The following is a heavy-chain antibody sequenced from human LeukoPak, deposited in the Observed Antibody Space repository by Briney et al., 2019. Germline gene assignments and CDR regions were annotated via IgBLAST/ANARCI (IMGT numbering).Heavy chain of an antibody. CDR1: GGSISSYY. Sequence: SETLSLTCTVSGGSISSYYWSWIRQPPGKGLEWIGYIYYSGSTNYNPSLKSRVTISVDTSKNQFSLKLSSVTAADTAVYYCARETATGYFDYWGQGTVVTVSS. CDR3: ARETATGYFDY. J-gene: IGHJ4*02. D-gene: IGHD5-12*01. CDR2: IYYSGST. V-gene: IGHV4-59*01.